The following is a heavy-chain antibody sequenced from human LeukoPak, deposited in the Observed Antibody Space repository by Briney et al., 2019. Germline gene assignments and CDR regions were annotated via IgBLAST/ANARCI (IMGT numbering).Heavy chain of an antibody. CDR2: ISSSSSYI. D-gene: IGHD4-11*01. CDR3: TYSNYAPVGH. Sequence: GGSLRLSCAASGSTFSSYAMSWVRQAPGKGLEWVSSISSSSSYIYYADSVKGRFTISRDNAKNSLYLQMNSLRAEDTAVYYCTYSNYAPVGHWGQGTLVTVSS. J-gene: IGHJ5*02. CDR1: GSTFSSYA. V-gene: IGHV3-21*01.